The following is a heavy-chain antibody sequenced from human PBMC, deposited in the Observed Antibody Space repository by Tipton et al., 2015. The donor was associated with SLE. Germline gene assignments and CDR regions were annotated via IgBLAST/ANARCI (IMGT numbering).Heavy chain of an antibody. D-gene: IGHD3-16*02. CDR2: IYSRGDR. CDR1: GGSISFDY. J-gene: IGHJ4*02. CDR3: ARDPIAEDY. V-gene: IGHV4-4*07. Sequence: TLSLTCTVSGGSISFDYWSWIRQSAGRGLEWIGRIYSRGDRDYNPSLRSRVTMSIDASQNRVSLRLKSVSAADTAVYYCARDPIAEDYWGQGILVTVSS.